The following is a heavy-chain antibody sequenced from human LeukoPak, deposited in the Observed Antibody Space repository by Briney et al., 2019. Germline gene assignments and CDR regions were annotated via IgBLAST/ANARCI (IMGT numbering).Heavy chain of an antibody. J-gene: IGHJ4*02. CDR1: RFTFSTPW. D-gene: IGHD1-26*01. CDR2: IGQDGSEK. V-gene: IGHV3-7*01. CDR3: ARDRNKGATDY. Sequence: PGGSLRLSCAASRFTFSTPWMSWVRQAPGRGLEGGANIGQDGSEKNHVDSVKGRFTISRDNAKNSLFLQNNSLGVEDTALYYCARDRNKGATDYWGQGTLVTVSS.